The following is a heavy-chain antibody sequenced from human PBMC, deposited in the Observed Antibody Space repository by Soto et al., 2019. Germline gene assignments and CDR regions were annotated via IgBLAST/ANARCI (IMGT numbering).Heavy chain of an antibody. J-gene: IGHJ4*02. D-gene: IGHD4-17*01. CDR2: IYYSGST. Sequence: SETLSLTCTVSGGSISSYYWSWIRQPPGKGLEWIGYIYYSGSTNYNPSLKSRVTISVDTSKNQFSLKLSSVTAADTAVYYCASGLATVTTSPHIYYFDYWGQGTLVTVSS. CDR1: GGSISSYY. V-gene: IGHV4-59*01. CDR3: ASGLATVTTSPHIYYFDY.